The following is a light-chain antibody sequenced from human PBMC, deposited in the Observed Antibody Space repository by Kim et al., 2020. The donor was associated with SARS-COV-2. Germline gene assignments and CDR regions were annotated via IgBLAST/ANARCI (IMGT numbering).Light chain of an antibody. CDR2: ADR. CDR3: QSYDSSLSDSWV. V-gene: IGLV1-40*01. Sequence: RVDISCTGSTSNIGSYDVHWYQQLPGTAPKLLIYADRNRPSGVPDRFSGSKSGTSASLAITGLQGEDEADYYCQSYDSSLSDSWVFGGGTKLTVL. J-gene: IGLJ3*02. CDR1: TSNIGSYD.